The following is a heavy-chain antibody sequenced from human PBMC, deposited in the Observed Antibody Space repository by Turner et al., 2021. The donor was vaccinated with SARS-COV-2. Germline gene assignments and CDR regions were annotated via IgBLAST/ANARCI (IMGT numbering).Heavy chain of an antibody. CDR1: GYSFTSYW. D-gene: IGHD3-22*01. CDR2: IDPSDSHT. V-gene: IGHV5-10-1*03. J-gene: IGHJ1*01. Sequence: VQLVQSGAEGKQPGESLRTSCQGSGYSFTSYWISWVRQMPGKGLEWMGRIDPSDSHTTYSPSFQGNVTISADKTIRTAYLQWNSLKASDTAMYYCASGDTYYYDSSGYFVAEVLQHWGQGTLVTVSS. CDR3: ASGDTYYYDSSGYFVAEVLQH.